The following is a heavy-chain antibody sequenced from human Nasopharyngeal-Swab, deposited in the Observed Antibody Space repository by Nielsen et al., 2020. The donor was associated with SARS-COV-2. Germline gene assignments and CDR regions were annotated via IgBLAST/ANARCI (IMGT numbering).Heavy chain of an antibody. CDR2: ISGSGDNT. CDR3: AKGVPGIAAAGTGYFQH. V-gene: IGHV3-23*01. CDR1: GITFSSYS. Sequence: GESLKISCAASGITFSSYSMSWVRQAPGKGLEWVSGISGSGDNTYYADSVKGRFTISRDNSKNTLELHMNSLRAEDTAVYYCAKGVPGIAAAGTGYFQHWGQGTLVTVSS. J-gene: IGHJ1*01. D-gene: IGHD6-13*01.